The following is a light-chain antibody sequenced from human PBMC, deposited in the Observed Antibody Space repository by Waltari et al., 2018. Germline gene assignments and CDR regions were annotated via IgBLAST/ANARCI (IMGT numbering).Light chain of an antibody. Sequence: QSVLTQRPSVSWDPGQRVPMSSPGSRANVSDYDVFWYQQFPGTATKLLIYENNKRPSGVSDRFSGSKSGSSASLTITGLQSEDEAEYYCETWDSSLNGMLFGGGTRLTVL. CDR2: ENN. CDR1: RANVSDYD. CDR3: ETWDSSLNGML. J-gene: IGLJ7*01. V-gene: IGLV1-51*02.